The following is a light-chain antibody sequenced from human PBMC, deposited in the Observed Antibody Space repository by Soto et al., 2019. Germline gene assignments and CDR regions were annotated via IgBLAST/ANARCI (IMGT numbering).Light chain of an antibody. CDR1: QSVGNNY. CDR2: HAS. CDR3: QQYGWSPPIT. J-gene: IGKJ5*01. V-gene: IGKV3-20*01. Sequence: DIVFTQSPGTLSLSPGKRATLSCWASQSVGNNYLAWYQQKPGQAPRLLIYHASSRATGIPDRFSGSGSGTDFTRTISSLEPEYFAVYYCQQYGWSPPITFGQGSRLE.